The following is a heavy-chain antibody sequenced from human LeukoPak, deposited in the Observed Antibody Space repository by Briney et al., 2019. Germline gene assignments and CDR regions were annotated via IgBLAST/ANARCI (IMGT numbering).Heavy chain of an antibody. CDR3: ASLYGSGSYSFDY. Sequence: SETLSLTCTVSGGSISSTSYYWGWILQPPGKGLEWIGNIYYSGSTYYNPSLKSRVTISVDTSKNQFSLKLSSVTAADTAVYYCASLYGSGSYSFDYWGQGTLVTVSS. D-gene: IGHD3-10*01. CDR1: GGSISSTSYY. J-gene: IGHJ4*02. CDR2: IYYSGST. V-gene: IGHV4-39*01.